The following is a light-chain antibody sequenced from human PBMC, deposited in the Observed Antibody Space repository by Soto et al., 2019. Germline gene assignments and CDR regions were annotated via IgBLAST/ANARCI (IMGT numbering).Light chain of an antibody. CDR2: GVT. J-gene: IGLJ1*01. CDR1: HNDIGTYDY. V-gene: IGLV2-14*03. CDR3: SSFASTRIYV. Sequence: QSLLTQPTSVSGSPGQSITISCTGNHNDIGTYDYVSWYQQHPGRAPRLLIHGVTTRPSGISDRFSASKSGLTASLTISGLQPEDEADYYCSSFASTRIYVFGPGTKVTVL.